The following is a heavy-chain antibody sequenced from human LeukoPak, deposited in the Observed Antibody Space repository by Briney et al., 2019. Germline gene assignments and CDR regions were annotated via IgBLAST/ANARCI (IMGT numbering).Heavy chain of an antibody. J-gene: IGHJ4*02. D-gene: IGHD2/OR15-2a*01. Sequence: GGSLRLSCAASGFTFSSYWMHWVRQAPGKGLVSVSRINTDGSTTNYAESVKGRFTISRDSAKDTLYLQMNSLRAEDTAVYYCARDNRRDYWGQGTLVTVSS. CDR1: GFTFSSYW. CDR3: ARDNRRDY. V-gene: IGHV3-74*01. CDR2: INTDGSTT.